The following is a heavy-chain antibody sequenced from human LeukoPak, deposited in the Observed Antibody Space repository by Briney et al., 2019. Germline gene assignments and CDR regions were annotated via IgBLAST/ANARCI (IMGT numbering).Heavy chain of an antibody. CDR2: IYYSGST. J-gene: IGHJ6*02. D-gene: IGHD3-3*01. Sequence: SETLSLTCTVSGGSISSGDYYWSWIRQPPGKGLEWIGYIYYSGSTYYNPSLKSRVTISVDTSKNQFSLKLSSVTAADTAVYYCARAEDFWSGNYYYYYGMDVWGQGTTVTVSS. CDR3: ARAEDFWSGNYYYYYGMDV. CDR1: GGSISSGDYY. V-gene: IGHV4-30-4*01.